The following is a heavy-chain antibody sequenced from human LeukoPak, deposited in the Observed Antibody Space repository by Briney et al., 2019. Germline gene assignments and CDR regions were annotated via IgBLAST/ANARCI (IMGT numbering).Heavy chain of an antibody. CDR3: ARMPGSTSWGPYYYMDV. V-gene: IGHV4-34*01. CDR2: INHSGST. J-gene: IGHJ6*03. D-gene: IGHD6-13*01. CDR1: GGSFSGYY. Sequence: SETLSLTCAVYGGSFSGYYWSWIRQPPGKGLEWIGEINHSGSTNCNPSLKSRVTISVDTSKNQFSLKLSSVTAADTAVYYCARMPGSTSWGPYYYMDVWGKGTTVTISS.